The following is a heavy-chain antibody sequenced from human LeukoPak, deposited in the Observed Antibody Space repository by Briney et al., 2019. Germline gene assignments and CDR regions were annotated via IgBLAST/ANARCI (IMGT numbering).Heavy chain of an antibody. J-gene: IGHJ1*01. D-gene: IGHD2-15*01. CDR3: ARFGECSGGSCYGDFQH. V-gene: IGHV1-18*01. CDR2: ISAYNGNT. CDR1: GYTFTSYG. Sequence: ASVKVSCKASGYTFTSYGISWVRQAPGQGLEWMGWISAYNGNTNYAQKLQGRVTMTTDTSTSTAYMELRSLRSDDTAVYYCARFGECSGGSCYGDFQHWGQGTLVTVSS.